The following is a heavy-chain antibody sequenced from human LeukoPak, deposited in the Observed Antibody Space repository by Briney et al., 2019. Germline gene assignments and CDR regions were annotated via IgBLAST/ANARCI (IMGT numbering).Heavy chain of an antibody. CDR2: ISGSGGST. CDR3: ALPRGYDPDAFDI. J-gene: IGHJ3*02. Sequence: PGGSLRLSCAASGFTFSSYAMHWVRQAPGKGLEWVSAISGSGGSTYYADSVKGRFTISRDNSKNTLYLQMNSLRAEDTAVYYCALPRGYDPDAFDIWGQGTMVTVSS. V-gene: IGHV3-23*01. D-gene: IGHD3-10*01. CDR1: GFTFSSYA.